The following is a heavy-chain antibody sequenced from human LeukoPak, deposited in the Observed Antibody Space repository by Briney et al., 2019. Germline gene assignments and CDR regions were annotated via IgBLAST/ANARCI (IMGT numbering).Heavy chain of an antibody. D-gene: IGHD3-10*01. V-gene: IGHV4-59*01. J-gene: IGHJ4*02. Sequence: SETLSLTCTVSGGSISSYYWSWIRQPPGKGLEWIGYIYYSGSTNYNPSLKSRVTISVDTSKNQFSLKLSSVTAADTAVYYCAAERITMVRGVIKYWSQGTLVTVSS. CDR1: GGSISSYY. CDR3: AAERITMVRGVIKY. CDR2: IYYSGST.